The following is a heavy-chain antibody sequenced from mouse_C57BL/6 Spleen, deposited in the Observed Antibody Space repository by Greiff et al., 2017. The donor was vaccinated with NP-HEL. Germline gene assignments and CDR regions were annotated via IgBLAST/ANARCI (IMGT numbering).Heavy chain of an antibody. CDR2: IDPNRGGT. CDR3: ARERGSYYLDY. V-gene: IGHV1-72*01. CDR1: GYTFTSYW. Sequence: VQLQQSGAELVKPGASVKLSCKASGYTFTSYWMHWVKQRPGRGLEWLGRIDPNRGGTKYNEKFKSKATLTVDKPASTAYMQLSSLTSEDSAVYDWARERGSYYLDYWGQGTTLTVAA. J-gene: IGHJ2*01.